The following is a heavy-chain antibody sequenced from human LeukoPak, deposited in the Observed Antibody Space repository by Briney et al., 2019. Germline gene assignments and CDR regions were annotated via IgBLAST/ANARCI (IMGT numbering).Heavy chain of an antibody. CDR1: GDSINSSNW. CDR2: IYYSGST. D-gene: IGHD1-7*01. J-gene: IGHJ4*02. V-gene: IGHV4-4*02. Sequence: SGTLSLTCAVSGDSINSSNWWSWVRQPPGKGLEWIGYIYYSGSTNYNPSLKSRVTISVDTSKNQFSLKLSSVTAADTAVYYCARAALITGTSRVLDYWGQGTLVTVSS. CDR3: ARAALITGTSRVLDY.